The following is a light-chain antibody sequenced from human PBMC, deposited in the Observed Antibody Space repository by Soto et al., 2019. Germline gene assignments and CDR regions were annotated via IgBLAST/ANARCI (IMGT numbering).Light chain of an antibody. Sequence: DIQMTQSPSSLSASVGDRVTITCRASQNIRNYLNWYQQKPGDAPKLLIYAASTLQGAVPSRFSGSGSGTDFTLTISSLQPGDFATYHCQPGHRTPSTVSQGTMLEIQ. CDR3: QPGHRTPST. V-gene: IGKV1-39*01. CDR2: AAS. J-gene: IGKJ2*01. CDR1: QNIRNY.